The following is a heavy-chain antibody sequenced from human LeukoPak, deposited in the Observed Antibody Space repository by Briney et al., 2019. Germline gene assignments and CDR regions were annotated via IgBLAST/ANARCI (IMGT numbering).Heavy chain of an antibody. D-gene: IGHD6-13*01. CDR1: GFTFSSYA. CDR2: ISGSGRTT. Sequence: GGSLRLSCAASGFTFSSYAMTWVRQAPGKGLEWVSTISGSGRTTYYADSVKGRFTISRDNSKNTLYLQMNSLRAEDTAVYYCARFIAAPYYFDYWGRGTLVTVSS. CDR3: ARFIAAPYYFDY. J-gene: IGHJ4*02. V-gene: IGHV3-23*01.